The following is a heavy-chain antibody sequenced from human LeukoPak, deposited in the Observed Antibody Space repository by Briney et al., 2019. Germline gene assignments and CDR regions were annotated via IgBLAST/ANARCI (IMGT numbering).Heavy chain of an antibody. J-gene: IGHJ4*02. D-gene: IGHD3-10*01. CDR2: ISYDGSNK. CDR3: ARAGPG. CDR1: GFTFNNYA. V-gene: IGHV3-30-3*01. Sequence: GKSLRLSCAASGFTFNNYALHWVRQAPGKGLDWVAVISYDGSNKYYADSVKGRFTISRDNSKNTLYLQMNSLRAEDTAVYYCARAGPGWGQGTLVTVSS.